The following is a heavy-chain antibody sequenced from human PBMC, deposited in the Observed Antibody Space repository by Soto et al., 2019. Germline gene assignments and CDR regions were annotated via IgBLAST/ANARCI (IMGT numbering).Heavy chain of an antibody. CDR1: GGTFSSYT. J-gene: IGHJ3*02. CDR2: IIPILGIA. Sequence: QVQLVQSGAEVKKPGSSVKVSCKASGGTFSSYTISWVRQAPGQGLEWMGRIIPILGIANYAQKFQGRVTXXAXKXXSTAYMELSSLRSEDTAVYYCARLYSSGWTGAFDIWGQGTMVTVSS. D-gene: IGHD6-19*01. V-gene: IGHV1-69*02. CDR3: ARLYSSGWTGAFDI.